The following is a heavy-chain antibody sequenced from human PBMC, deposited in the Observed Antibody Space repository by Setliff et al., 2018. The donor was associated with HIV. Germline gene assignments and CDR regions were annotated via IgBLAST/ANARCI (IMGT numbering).Heavy chain of an antibody. V-gene: IGHV3-23*01. D-gene: IGHD3-3*01. CDR3: AKPRRYNTYYFDH. CDR1: DLAFSSYA. J-gene: IGHJ4*02. CDR2: ASPSGGTT. Sequence: PGGSLSLSCQASDLAFSSYAMSWVRQAPGKGLEWVSIASPSGGTTYYADSVKGRFTISRDNSKSTLYLQMNSLKTEDTAVYYCAKPRRYNTYYFDHWGQGTLVTVSS.